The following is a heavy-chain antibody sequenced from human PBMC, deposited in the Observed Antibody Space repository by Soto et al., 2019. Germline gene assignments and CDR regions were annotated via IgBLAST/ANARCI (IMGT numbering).Heavy chain of an antibody. D-gene: IGHD6-19*01. J-gene: IGHJ4*02. CDR1: GFTFSSYA. CDR3: ARDKSPYSSGWHNRHFDY. CDR2: MSYDGSNK. Sequence: QVQLVESGGGVVQPGRSLRLSCAASGFTFSSYAMHWVRQAPGKGLEWVAVMSYDGSNKYYADSVKGRFTISRDNSKNTLYLQMNILRAEDTALYYCARDKSPYSSGWHNRHFDYWGQGTLVTVTS. V-gene: IGHV3-30-3*01.